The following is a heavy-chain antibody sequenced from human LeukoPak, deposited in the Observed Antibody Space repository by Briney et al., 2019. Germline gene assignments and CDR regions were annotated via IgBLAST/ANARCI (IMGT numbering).Heavy chain of an antibody. CDR1: GGSISSYY. Sequence: SETLSLTCTVSGGSISSYYWSWIRQPPGKGLEWIGYIYYSGSTNYNPSLKGRVTISVDTSKNQSSLKLSSVTAADTAVYYCARERTHYYDSSGYYSGPGLIDYWGQGTLVTVSS. CDR2: IYYSGST. CDR3: ARERTHYYDSSGYYSGPGLIDY. V-gene: IGHV4-59*01. D-gene: IGHD3-22*01. J-gene: IGHJ4*02.